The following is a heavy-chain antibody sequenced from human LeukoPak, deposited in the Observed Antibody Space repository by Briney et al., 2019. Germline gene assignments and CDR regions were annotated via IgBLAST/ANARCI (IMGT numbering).Heavy chain of an antibody. CDR3: AGYGR. CDR2: ISSTSSYI. V-gene: IGHV3-21*01. Sequence: KPGGSLRLSCAASGFTFSTYAMNWVRQAPGKGLEWVSFISSTSSYIYYADSVKGRLTISRDNAKNSLYLQMNSLRAEDTAVYYCAGYGRWGQGTLVTVSS. CDR1: GFTFSTYA. J-gene: IGHJ4*02. D-gene: IGHD5-12*01.